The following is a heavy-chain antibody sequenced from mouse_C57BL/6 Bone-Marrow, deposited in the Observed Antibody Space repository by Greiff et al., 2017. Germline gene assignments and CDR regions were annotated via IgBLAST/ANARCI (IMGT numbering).Heavy chain of an antibody. J-gene: IGHJ2*01. CDR2: IWRGGST. V-gene: IGHV2-5*01. CDR1: GFSLTSYG. D-gene: IGHD1-1*01. Sequence: VQLQQSGPGLVQPSQSLSITCTASGFSLTSYGVHWVRQSPGKGLEWLGVIWRGGSTDYNAAFMSRLRLTKDNSKSQVFIKMNSLKADDTAIYYCAKHYYGSVYFDYWGQGTTLTVSS. CDR3: AKHYYGSVYFDY.